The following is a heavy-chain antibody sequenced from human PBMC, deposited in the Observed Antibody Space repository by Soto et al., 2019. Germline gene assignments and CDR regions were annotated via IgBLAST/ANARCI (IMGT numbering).Heavy chain of an antibody. CDR1: GGSISSYA. CDR2: ISSGSSTI. V-gene: IGHV3-48*01. J-gene: IGHJ6*03. CDR3: AVDYYYMDV. Sequence: PLRHSCAAAGGSISSYARNRDRQAPGKGLEWVSYISSGSSTIYYAEPVKCRFTISRDSAKKSLFLQMNSLRAEYTAVYYCAVDYYYMDVWGKGTTVTVSS.